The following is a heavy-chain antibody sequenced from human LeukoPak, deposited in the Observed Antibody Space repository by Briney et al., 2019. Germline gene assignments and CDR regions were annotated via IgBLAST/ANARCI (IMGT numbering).Heavy chain of an antibody. Sequence: QTGGSLRLSCAASGFTFSSYGMSWVRQAPGKGLEWVSAISGSGGSTYYADSVKGRFTISRDNAKNSLYLQMNSLRAEDTAVYYCARKNGLDYWGQGTLVTVSS. CDR2: ISGSGGST. CDR1: GFTFSSYG. V-gene: IGHV3-23*01. D-gene: IGHD2-8*01. CDR3: ARKNGLDY. J-gene: IGHJ4*02.